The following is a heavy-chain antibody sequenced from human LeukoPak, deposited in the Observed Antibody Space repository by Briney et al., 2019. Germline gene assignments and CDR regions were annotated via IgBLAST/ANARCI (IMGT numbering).Heavy chain of an antibody. D-gene: IGHD2-21*01. CDR2: INPSGGST. J-gene: IGHJ4*02. V-gene: IGHV1-46*01. Sequence: GASVKVSCKASGYTFTSYHMHWGREAPGQGLEWMGIINPSGGSTRYAQKFQGRITMTRDTSTSTVYMELSSLRSEDTAVYYCARGGLAIQDLNYFDYWGQGTLVTVSS. CDR1: GYTFTSYH. CDR3: ARGGLAIQDLNYFDY.